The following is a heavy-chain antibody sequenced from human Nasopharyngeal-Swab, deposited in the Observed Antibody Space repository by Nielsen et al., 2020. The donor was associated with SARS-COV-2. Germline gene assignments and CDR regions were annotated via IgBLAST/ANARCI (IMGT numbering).Heavy chain of an antibody. CDR3: ARDRDGYNLGTGDY. D-gene: IGHD5-24*01. CDR2: VNPSGGAT. J-gene: IGHJ4*02. Sequence: WVRQAPGQGFEWMGVVNPSGGATQYAQKFQGRVTMTSDTSTSTVYVELVSLRSDDTAVYYCARDRDGYNLGTGDYWGQGTLVTVSS. V-gene: IGHV1-46*01.